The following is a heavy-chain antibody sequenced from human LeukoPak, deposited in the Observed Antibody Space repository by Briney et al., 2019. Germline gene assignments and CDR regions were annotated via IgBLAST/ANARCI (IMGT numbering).Heavy chain of an antibody. CDR1: GGSISSGGYY. D-gene: IGHD5-18*01. J-gene: IGHJ4*02. Sequence: SETLSLTCTVSGGSISSGGYYWSWIRQHPGKGLEWIGYIYYSGSTYYNPSLKSRVTISVDTSKNQFSLKLSSVTAADTAVYYCARSPTMWIQLWAHFDYWGQGTLVTVSS. CDR2: IYYSGST. CDR3: ARSPTMWIQLWAHFDY. V-gene: IGHV4-31*03.